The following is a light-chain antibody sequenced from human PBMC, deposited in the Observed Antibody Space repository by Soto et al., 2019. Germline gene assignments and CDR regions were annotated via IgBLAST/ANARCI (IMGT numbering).Light chain of an antibody. CDR3: LQAKSFPLT. Sequence: DIQMTQSPSSVSASVGDRVTITCRASQGINNWLAWYQHKPGKAPRLLIYTTSILQSGVPSTFSGSGSGTDFTLTISDLQPEDFATYYCLQAKSFPLTCGQGTKVDSK. V-gene: IGKV1-12*01. J-gene: IGKJ1*01. CDR2: TTS. CDR1: QGINNW.